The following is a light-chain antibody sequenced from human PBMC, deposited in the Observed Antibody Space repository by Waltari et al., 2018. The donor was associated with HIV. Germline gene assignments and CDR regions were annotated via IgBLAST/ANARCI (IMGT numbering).Light chain of an antibody. V-gene: IGLV2-23*02. CDR1: SSHVGSYNL. CDR2: EVS. J-gene: IGLJ2*01. Sequence: QSALTQPASVSGSPGQSITISCTGTSSHVGSYNLVSWYQQYPGKAPKFMIYEVSKRPSGVSNRFSGSKSGNTASLTISGLQTEDEADYYCCSYAGSTTWVVFGGGTKLTVL. CDR3: CSYAGSTTWVV.